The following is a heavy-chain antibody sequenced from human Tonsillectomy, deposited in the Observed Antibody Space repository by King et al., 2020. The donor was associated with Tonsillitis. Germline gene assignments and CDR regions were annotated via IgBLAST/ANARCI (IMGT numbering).Heavy chain of an antibody. CDR3: AGVFAETQNDY. V-gene: IGHV3-30-3*01. J-gene: IGHJ4*02. Sequence: VQLVESGGGVVQPGRSLRLSCAASGFTFSNYAMHWVRQAPGKGLEWVAVISYDGSNKYYADSVKGRLTISRDNSKNTLYLQMNSLRDEDTAVYYCAGVFAETQNDYWGQGTLVTVSS. D-gene: IGHD3-16*01. CDR1: GFTFSNYA. CDR2: ISYDGSNK.